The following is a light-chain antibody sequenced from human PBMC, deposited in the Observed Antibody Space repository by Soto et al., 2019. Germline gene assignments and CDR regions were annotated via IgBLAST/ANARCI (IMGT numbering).Light chain of an antibody. V-gene: IGKV1-5*01. Sequence: DFQMTQSPPTLSASVGDRVTITCRASQNIGNWLAWYQQKPGKAPKLMIYDVSNLESVVPSRFSGSGSGTEFTLTITSLQPDDFATYYCQQYSNFPWTFGQATKVEIK. CDR3: QQYSNFPWT. J-gene: IGKJ1*01. CDR2: DVS. CDR1: QNIGNW.